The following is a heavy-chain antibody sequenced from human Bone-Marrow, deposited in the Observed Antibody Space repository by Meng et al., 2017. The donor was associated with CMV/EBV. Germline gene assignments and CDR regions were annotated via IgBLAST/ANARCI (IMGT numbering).Heavy chain of an antibody. CDR2: INHSGST. Sequence: GSLRLSCAVYGGSFSGYYWSWIRQPPGKGLEWIGEINHSGSTNYNPSLKSRVTISVDTSKNQFSLKLSSVTAADMAVYYCARGDPDCSSTSCYSVVAAAGDYWGQGTLVTVSS. CDR1: GGSFSGYY. CDR3: ARGDPDCSSTSCYSVVAAAGDY. J-gene: IGHJ4*02. V-gene: IGHV4-34*01. D-gene: IGHD2-2*02.